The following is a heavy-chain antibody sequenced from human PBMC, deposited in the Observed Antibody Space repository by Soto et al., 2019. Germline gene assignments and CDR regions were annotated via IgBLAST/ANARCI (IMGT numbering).Heavy chain of an antibody. CDR2: IFSSGST. V-gene: IGHV4-4*07. CDR3: AREGSYSAYNFAHGIQLWSFDF. D-gene: IGHD5-12*01. Sequence: PSETLSLTCTVSGGSINTFYWSWVRQPAGKGLEWIRRIFSSGSTSFNPSLESRVAMSVDTSKNHFSLNLSSVTAADMAVYYCAREGSYSAYNFAHGIQLWSFDFWGQGALVTVS. CDR1: GGSINTFY. J-gene: IGHJ4*02.